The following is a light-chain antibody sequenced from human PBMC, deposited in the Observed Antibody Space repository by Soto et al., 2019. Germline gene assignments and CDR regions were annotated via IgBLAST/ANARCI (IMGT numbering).Light chain of an antibody. CDR2: AAS. CDR1: QGSSSW. Sequence: KMTQSPSSVSAPLGDRVNITCMASQGSSSWLAWYQQKPGKAPKLLIYAASSLQSGVPSRFSGRGSRTDFTLTISSLQPDYFATYYCQQANSFPITFGQGTRLEIK. CDR3: QQANSFPIT. J-gene: IGKJ5*01. V-gene: IGKV1-12*01.